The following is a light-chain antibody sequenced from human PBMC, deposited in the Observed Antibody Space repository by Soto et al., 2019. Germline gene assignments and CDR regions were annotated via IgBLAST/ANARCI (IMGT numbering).Light chain of an antibody. CDR1: QDISNY. J-gene: IGKJ3*01. CDR2: DAS. Sequence: DIQMTQSPPSLSASVGDRVTITCQASQDISNYLSWYQQKPGKAPKLLIYDASNLETGVPSRFSGSRSGTDFSFTINSLQPEDIATYYCQQYDDLPFTFGPGTKVD. CDR3: QQYDDLPFT. V-gene: IGKV1-33*01.